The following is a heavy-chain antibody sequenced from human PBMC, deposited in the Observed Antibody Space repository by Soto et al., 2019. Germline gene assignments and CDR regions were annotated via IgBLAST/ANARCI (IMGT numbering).Heavy chain of an antibody. CDR1: GGPISSDSYY. V-gene: IGHV4-31*03. CDR2: IYYSGTT. J-gene: IGHJ4*02. CDR3: ARDSSMAMGKGNFDY. D-gene: IGHD3-10*01. Sequence: TPSLTCTVSGGPISSDSYYWSWIRQHPGKGLEWIGYIYYSGTTYDNPSLRSRVTISVDTSKNQFSLKLSSVTAADTAVYYCARDSSMAMGKGNFDYWGQGTLVT.